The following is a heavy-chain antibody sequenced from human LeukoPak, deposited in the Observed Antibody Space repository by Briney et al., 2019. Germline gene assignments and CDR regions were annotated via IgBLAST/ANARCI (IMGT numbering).Heavy chain of an antibody. J-gene: IGHJ4*02. V-gene: IGHV1-69*05. D-gene: IGHD3-22*01. CDR3: ARVYYDSSGYYHHFDY. CDR1: GGTFSSYA. CDR2: IIPTIGTA. Sequence: SVKVSCKASGGTFSSYAISWVRQAPGQGLEWMGGIIPTIGTANFAKKFHGTVTITKDESTDTAYMELSSLRSEDTAVYYCARVYYDSSGYYHHFDYWGQGNLVTVSS.